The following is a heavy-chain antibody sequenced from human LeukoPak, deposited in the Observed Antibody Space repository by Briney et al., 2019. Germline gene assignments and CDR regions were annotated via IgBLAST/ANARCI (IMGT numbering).Heavy chain of an antibody. V-gene: IGHV4-34*01. CDR3: ARDTAYYYYMDV. J-gene: IGHJ6*03. D-gene: IGHD5-18*01. CDR2: INHSGST. Sequence: SETLSLTCTVSDDSITMYYWTWIRQPPGKGLEWIGEINHSGSTNYNPSLKSRVTISVDTSKNQFSLKLSSVTAADTAVYYCARDTAYYYYMDVWGKGTTVTVSS. CDR1: DDSITMYY.